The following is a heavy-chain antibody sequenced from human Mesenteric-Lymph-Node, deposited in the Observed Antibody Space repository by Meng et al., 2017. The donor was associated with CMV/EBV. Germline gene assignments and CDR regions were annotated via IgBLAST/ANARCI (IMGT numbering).Heavy chain of an antibody. CDR1: GYSFTRYP. CDR2: INTITGNP. V-gene: IGHV7-4-1*02. D-gene: IGHD3-10*01. Sequence: SCKASGYSFTRYPINWVRQAPGQGLEWMGRINTITGNPTYAQAFTGHFVFSLDTSVNTAYLRISSLKADDTATCYCARDMGFPFFFDSWGQGTLVTVSS. J-gene: IGHJ4*02. CDR3: ARDMGFPFFFDS.